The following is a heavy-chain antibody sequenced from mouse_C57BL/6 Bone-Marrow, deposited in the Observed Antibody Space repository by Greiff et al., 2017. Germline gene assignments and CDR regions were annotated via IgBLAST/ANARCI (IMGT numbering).Heavy chain of an antibody. CDR2: IDPSDSYT. J-gene: IGHJ3*01. CDR3: AREGAYYSNAWFAY. D-gene: IGHD2-5*01. V-gene: IGHV1-50*01. Sequence: VQLQQPGAELVKPGASVKLSCKASGYTFTSYWMQWVKQRPGQGLEWIGEIDPSDSYTNYNQKFKGKATLTVDTSSSTADMQLSSLTSEDSAVYYCAREGAYYSNAWFAYWGQGTLVTVSA. CDR1: GYTFTSYW.